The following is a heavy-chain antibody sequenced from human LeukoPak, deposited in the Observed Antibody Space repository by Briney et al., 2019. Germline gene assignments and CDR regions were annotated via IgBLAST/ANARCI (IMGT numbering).Heavy chain of an antibody. D-gene: IGHD3-10*01. Sequence: ASVKVSCKASGYTFTSYGISWVRQAPGQGLEWMGWISAYNGNTNYAQKLQGKVTMTTDTSTSTAYMELRSLRSDDTAVYYCARASDYYGSGSYYNNDVSDLDYWGQGTLVTVSS. CDR1: GYTFTSYG. CDR3: ARASDYYGSGSYYNNDVSDLDY. V-gene: IGHV1-18*01. J-gene: IGHJ4*02. CDR2: ISAYNGNT.